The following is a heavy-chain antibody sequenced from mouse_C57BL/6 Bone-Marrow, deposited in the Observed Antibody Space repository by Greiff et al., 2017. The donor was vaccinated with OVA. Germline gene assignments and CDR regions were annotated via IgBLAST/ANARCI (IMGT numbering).Heavy chain of an antibody. CDR3: ARTYYRYAMDY. CDR1: GYTFTSYW. Sequence: QVQLQQPGAELVKPGASVKLSCKASGYTFTSYWMQWVKQRPGQVLEWIGEIDPSDSYTNYNQKFKGKATLTVDTSSSTAYMQLSSLTSEDSAVYYCARTYYRYAMDYWGQGTSVTVSS. D-gene: IGHD2-10*01. CDR2: IDPSDSYT. J-gene: IGHJ4*01. V-gene: IGHV1-50*01.